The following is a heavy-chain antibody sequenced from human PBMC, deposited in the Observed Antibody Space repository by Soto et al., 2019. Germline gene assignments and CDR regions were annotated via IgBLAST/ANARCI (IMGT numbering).Heavy chain of an antibody. V-gene: IGHV4-39*01. CDR3: ARHWITMVRGVCHFDY. CDR2: IYYSGST. D-gene: IGHD3-10*01. CDR1: GGSFSGYY. J-gene: IGHJ4*02. Sequence: SETLSLTCAVYGGSFSGYYWGWIRQPPGKGLEWIGSIYYSGSTYYNPSLKSRVTMSVDPSKNQFSLKLISVTAADTAVYYCARHWITMVRGVCHFDYWGQGTLVTVSS.